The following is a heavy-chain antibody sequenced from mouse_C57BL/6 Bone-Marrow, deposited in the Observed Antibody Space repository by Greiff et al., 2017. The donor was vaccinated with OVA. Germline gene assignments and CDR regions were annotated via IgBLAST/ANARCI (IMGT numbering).Heavy chain of an antibody. CDR1: GYTFTSYW. CDR2: IYPGSGST. Sequence: QVQLQQPGAELVKPGASVQMSCKASGYTFTSYWITWVKQRPGQGLEWIGDIYPGSGSTNYNEKFKSKATLTVDTSSSTAYMQLSSLASEDSAVYYCAGNYYGSSYWYFDVWGTGTTVTVSS. D-gene: IGHD1-1*01. CDR3: AGNYYGSSYWYFDV. V-gene: IGHV1-55*01. J-gene: IGHJ1*03.